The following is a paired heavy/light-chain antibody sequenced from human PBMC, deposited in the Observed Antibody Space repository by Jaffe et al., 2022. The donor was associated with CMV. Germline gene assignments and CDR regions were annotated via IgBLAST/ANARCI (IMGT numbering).Light chain of an antibody. CDR3: QQYGSSLMYT. J-gene: IGKJ2*01. Sequence: EIVLTQSPGTLSLSPGERATLSCRASQSVSSSYLAWYQQKPGQAPRLLIYGASSRATGIPDRFSGSGSGTDFTLTISRLEPEDFAVYYCQQYGSSLMYTFGQGTKLEIK. CDR1: QSVSSSY. V-gene: IGKV3-20*01. CDR2: GAS.
Heavy chain of an antibody. J-gene: IGHJ4*02. CDR3: ARGLRLAFGVVTPLDY. Sequence: QVQLQESGPGLVKPSETLSLTCTVSGGSISSYYWSWIRQPPGKGLEWIGYIYYSGSTNYNPSLKSRVTISVDTSKNQFSLKLSSVTAADTAVYYCARGLRLAFGVVTPLDYWGQGTLVTVSS. CDR1: GGSISSYY. D-gene: IGHD3-3*01. V-gene: IGHV4-59*01. CDR2: IYYSGST.